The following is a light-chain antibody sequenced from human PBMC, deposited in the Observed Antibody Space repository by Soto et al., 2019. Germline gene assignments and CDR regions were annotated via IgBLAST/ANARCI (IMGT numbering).Light chain of an antibody. CDR2: DVS. CDR3: CSYAGSHYV. Sequence: QSALIQPRSVSGSPGQSVTISCTGTSSDVGGYNFVSWYQQHPGKAPKLMIYDVSKRPSGVPDRFSGSKSGNTASLTISGLKAADEADYYCCSYAGSHYVCGNGTKVTVL. J-gene: IGLJ1*01. CDR1: SSDVGGYNF. V-gene: IGLV2-11*01.